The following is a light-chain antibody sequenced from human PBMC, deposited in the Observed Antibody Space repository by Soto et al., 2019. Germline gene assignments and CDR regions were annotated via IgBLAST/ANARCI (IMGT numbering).Light chain of an antibody. V-gene: IGKV1-5*01. CDR2: DAS. Sequence: DIKMTQSPSTLSASVGDRVTITCRASQSISSWLAWYQQKPGKAPKLLIYDASSLESGVPSRFSGSGSGTEFTLTISSLQPDDFATYYCQQYNSYSEPFGQGTKVAIK. J-gene: IGKJ1*01. CDR1: QSISSW. CDR3: QQYNSYSEP.